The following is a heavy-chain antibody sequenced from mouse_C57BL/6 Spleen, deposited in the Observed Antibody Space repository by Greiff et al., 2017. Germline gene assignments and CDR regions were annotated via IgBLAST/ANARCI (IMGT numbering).Heavy chain of an antibody. CDR1: GYTFTDYE. CDR2: IDPETGGT. D-gene: IGHD4-1*01. CDR3: TRETGTWAMDY. J-gene: IGHJ4*01. Sequence: PLQQSGAELVRPGASVTLSCKASGYTFTDYEMHWVKQTPVHGLEWIGAIDPETGGTAYNQKFKGKAILTADKSSSTAYMELRSLTSEDSAVYYCTRETGTWAMDYWGQGTSVTVSS. V-gene: IGHV1-15*01.